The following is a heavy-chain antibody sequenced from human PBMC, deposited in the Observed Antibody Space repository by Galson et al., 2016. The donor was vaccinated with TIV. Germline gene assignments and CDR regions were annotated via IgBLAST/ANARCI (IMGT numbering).Heavy chain of an antibody. V-gene: IGHV1-3*04. CDR1: GYTFNKYG. J-gene: IGHJ5*02. CDR3: ARDRTGTTWFDP. CDR2: INTGTTNT. D-gene: IGHD1-7*01. Sequence: SVKVSCKASGYTFNKYGVTWVRQAPGQSLEWMGWINTGTTNTKYSQKFQGRVTITRDTSANTVYMELNSLTPEDTAVYFCARDRTGTTWFDPWGQGTLVTVSS.